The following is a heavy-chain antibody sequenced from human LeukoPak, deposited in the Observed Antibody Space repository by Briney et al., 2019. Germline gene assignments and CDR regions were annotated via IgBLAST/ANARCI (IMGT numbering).Heavy chain of an antibody. J-gene: IGHJ4*02. D-gene: IGHD2-15*01. V-gene: IGHV3-21*01. Sequence: GGSLRLSCAASGFTFSSYSMNWVRQAPGKGLEWVSSISSSSSYIYYADSVKGRFTISRDNAKNSLYLQMNSLRAEDTAVYYCARVLVHCSAGSCYGDYWGQGTLVTVSS. CDR3: ARVLVHCSAGSCYGDY. CDR1: GFTFSSYS. CDR2: ISSSSSYI.